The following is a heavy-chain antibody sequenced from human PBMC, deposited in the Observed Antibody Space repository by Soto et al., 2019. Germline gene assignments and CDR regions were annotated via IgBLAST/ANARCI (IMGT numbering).Heavy chain of an antibody. CDR3: AKDTVEDSSGWSKGFDP. CDR2: ISWNSGSI. D-gene: IGHD6-19*01. CDR1: GFTFDDYA. Sequence: GGSLRLSCAASGFTFDDYAMHWVRQAPGKGLEWVSGISWNSGSIGYADSVKGRFTISRDNAKNSLYLQMNSLRAEDTALYYCAKDTVEDSSGWSKGFDPWGQGILVTVSS. J-gene: IGHJ5*02. V-gene: IGHV3-9*01.